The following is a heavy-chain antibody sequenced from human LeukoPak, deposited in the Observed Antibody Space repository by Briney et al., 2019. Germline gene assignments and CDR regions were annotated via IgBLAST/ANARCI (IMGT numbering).Heavy chain of an antibody. D-gene: IGHD3-22*01. Sequence: ASVKVSCKASGYTFTGYYMHWVRQAPGQGHEWMGWINPNSGGTNYAQKFQGRVTMTRDTSISTPYMELSRLRSDDTAVYYCARRPRPKDSYDSSGYSDYWGQGTLVTVSS. J-gene: IGHJ4*02. V-gene: IGHV1-2*02. CDR2: INPNSGGT. CDR3: ARRPRPKDSYDSSGYSDY. CDR1: GYTFTGYY.